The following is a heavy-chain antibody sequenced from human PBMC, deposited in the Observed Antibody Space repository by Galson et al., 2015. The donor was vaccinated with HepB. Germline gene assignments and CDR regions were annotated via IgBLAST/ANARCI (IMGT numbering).Heavy chain of an antibody. V-gene: IGHV4-39*01. D-gene: IGHD4-23*01. CDR3: ARPLSLDYSGNPVDY. Sequence: ETLSLTCTVSRFSIGSSSYYWGWIRQPPGKGLEWIATISYSGTTYYNPSLRSRLTISVDTSANQFSLNLTSVTAADTAVYYCARPLSLDYSGNPVDYWGQGTLVIVSS. CDR1: RFSIGSSSYY. J-gene: IGHJ4*02. CDR2: ISYSGTT.